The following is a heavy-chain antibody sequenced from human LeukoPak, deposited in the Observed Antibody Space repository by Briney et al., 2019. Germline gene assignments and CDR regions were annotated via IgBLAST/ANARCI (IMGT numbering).Heavy chain of an antibody. CDR1: GYSFATYW. J-gene: IGHJ4*02. D-gene: IGHD3-22*01. V-gene: IGHV5-51*01. Sequence: GESLKISCKASGYSFATYWIGWVRQMPGKGLEWMGMIYPGDSDVRYSPSFQGQVTVSADRSINTAYLQWSSLKASDTAIYYCARRYSTGYSYYLDYWGQGTLVTVPS. CDR3: ARRYSTGYSYYLDY. CDR2: IYPGDSDV.